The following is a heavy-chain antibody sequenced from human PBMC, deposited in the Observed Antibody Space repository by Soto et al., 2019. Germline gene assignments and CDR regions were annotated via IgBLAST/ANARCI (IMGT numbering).Heavy chain of an antibody. CDR1: GFTFSSYS. Sequence: EVQLVESGGGLVKPGGSLRLSCAASGFTFSSYSMNWVRQAPGKGLEWVSSISSSSSYIYYADSVKGRFTISRDNAKNSRYLQINSLRAEDTAVYYCARDILSPIAAAADAFDIWGQGTIVTVSS. V-gene: IGHV3-21*01. J-gene: IGHJ3*02. CDR3: ARDILSPIAAAADAFDI. D-gene: IGHD6-13*01. CDR2: ISSSSSYI.